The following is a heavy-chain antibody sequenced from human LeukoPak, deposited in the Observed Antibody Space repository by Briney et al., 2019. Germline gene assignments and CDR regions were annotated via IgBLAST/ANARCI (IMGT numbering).Heavy chain of an antibody. V-gene: IGHV4-30-2*01. Sequence: SETLSLTCAVSGGSISSGGYSWSWLRQPPGKGLEWIGYIYHSGSTYYNPSLKSRVTISVDRSKNQFSLKLSSVTAADTAVYYCARERLTTAARWYFDLWGRGTLVTVSS. CDR2: IYHSGST. CDR3: ARERLTTAARWYFDL. D-gene: IGHD4-17*01. J-gene: IGHJ2*01. CDR1: GGSISSGGYS.